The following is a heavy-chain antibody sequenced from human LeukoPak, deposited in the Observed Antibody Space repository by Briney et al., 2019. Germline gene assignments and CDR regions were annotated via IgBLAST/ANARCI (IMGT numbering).Heavy chain of an antibody. J-gene: IGHJ4*02. CDR2: ISSSSSYI. CDR3: ARVWRDILTGYYQEYFDY. CDR1: GFTFSSYS. V-gene: IGHV3-21*01. D-gene: IGHD3-9*01. Sequence: GGSLRLSCAASGFTFSSYSMNWVRQAPGKGLEWVSSISSSSSYIYYADSVKGRFTISRDNAKNSLYLQMNSLRAEDTAVYYCARVWRDILTGYYQEYFDYWGQGTLVTVSS.